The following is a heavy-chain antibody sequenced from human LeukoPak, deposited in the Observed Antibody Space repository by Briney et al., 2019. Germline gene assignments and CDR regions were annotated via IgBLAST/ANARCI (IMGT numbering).Heavy chain of an antibody. CDR2: TYTSGST. Sequence: SETLSFNSSGSGGTISSNHWSRHPQPAGQGLEGISSTYTSGSTNDNPSLKRLVTMSVDSSKNQFSLKLSSVTAADTAVYYCARDTAYFGYWGQGTLVTVSS. D-gene: IGHD4-17*01. CDR1: GGTISSNH. CDR3: ARDTAYFGY. J-gene: IGHJ4*02. V-gene: IGHV4-4*07.